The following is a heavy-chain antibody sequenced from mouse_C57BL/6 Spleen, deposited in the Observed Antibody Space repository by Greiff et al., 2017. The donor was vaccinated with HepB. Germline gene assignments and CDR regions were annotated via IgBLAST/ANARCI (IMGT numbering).Heavy chain of an antibody. Sequence: EVQLQQSGPELVKPGASVKISCKASGYSFTGYYMNWVKQSPEKSLEWIGEINPSTGGTTYNQKFKAKATLTVDKSSSTAYMQLKSLTSEDSAVYYCARRGYYGSIYAMDYWGQGTSVTVSS. J-gene: IGHJ4*01. CDR2: INPSTGGT. D-gene: IGHD1-1*01. CDR3: ARRGYYGSIYAMDY. V-gene: IGHV1-42*01. CDR1: GYSFTGYY.